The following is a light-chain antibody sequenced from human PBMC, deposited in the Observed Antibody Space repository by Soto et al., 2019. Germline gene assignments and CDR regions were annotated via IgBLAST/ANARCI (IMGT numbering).Light chain of an antibody. CDR3: QSFHNNTWV. J-gene: IGLJ3*02. CDR1: SGSIASNY. Sequence: NFMLTQPHSVSESPGRTVTISCTRSSGSIASNYVHWYQQRPGSAPTTVIYEDHQRPSVGPDRFSGSIDSSSNSASLTISGLKTEDEAYYYCQSFHNNTWVFGGGTKLTVL. V-gene: IGLV6-57*03. CDR2: EDH.